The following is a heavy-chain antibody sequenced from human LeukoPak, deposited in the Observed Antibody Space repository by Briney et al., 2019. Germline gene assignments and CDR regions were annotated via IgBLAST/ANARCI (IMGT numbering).Heavy chain of an antibody. D-gene: IGHD1-26*01. Sequence: SVKVSCKASGYTFTSYGISWVRQAPGQGLEWMGRIIPILGIANYAQKFQGRVTITADKSTSTAYMELSSLRSEDTAVYYCARDAGIGVEATFLSREIDYWGQGTLVTVSS. CDR2: IIPILGIA. V-gene: IGHV1-69*04. CDR1: GYTFTSYG. J-gene: IGHJ4*02. CDR3: ARDAGIGVEATFLSREIDY.